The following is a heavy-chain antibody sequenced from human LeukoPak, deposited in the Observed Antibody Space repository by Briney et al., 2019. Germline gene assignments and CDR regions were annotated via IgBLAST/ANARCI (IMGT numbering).Heavy chain of an antibody. CDR3: ARGHTPYQNRDGYNHYYFDY. CDR2: ISYDGSNK. V-gene: IGHV3-30*03. CDR1: GFTFSSYG. D-gene: IGHD5-24*01. J-gene: IGHJ4*02. Sequence: GGSLRLSCAASGFTFSSYGMHWVRQAPGKGLEWVAVISYDGSNKYYADSVKGRFTISRDNSKNTLYLQMNSLRAEDTAVYYCARGHTPYQNRDGYNHYYFDYWGQGTLVTVSS.